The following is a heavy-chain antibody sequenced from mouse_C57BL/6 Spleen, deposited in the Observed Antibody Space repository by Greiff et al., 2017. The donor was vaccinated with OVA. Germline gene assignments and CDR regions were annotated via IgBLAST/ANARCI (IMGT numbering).Heavy chain of an antibody. Sequence: QVQLQQSGAELARPGASVKLSCKASGYTFTSYGISWVKQRTGQGLEWIGEIYPRSGNTYYNEKFKGKATLTADKSSSTAYMELRSLTSEDSAVYFCARKDITTVGYYAMDDWGQGTSVTVSS. CDR2: IYPRSGNT. CDR1: GYTFTSYG. CDR3: ARKDITTVGYYAMDD. J-gene: IGHJ4*01. D-gene: IGHD1-1*01. V-gene: IGHV1-81*01.